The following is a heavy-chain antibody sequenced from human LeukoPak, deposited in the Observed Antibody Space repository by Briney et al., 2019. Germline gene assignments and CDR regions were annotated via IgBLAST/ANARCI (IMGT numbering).Heavy chain of an antibody. J-gene: IGHJ6*03. CDR2: IYTSGST. V-gene: IGHV4-4*09. CDR1: GGSFDSKY. Sequence: PSETLSLTCSVSGGSFDSKYWSWIRQPPGKGLEWIGYIYTSGSTNFNPSLRSRVAMSIDTSKNQFSLKLSSVTAADTAVYYCARHLPFYYMDVWGKGTTVTVSS. CDR3: ARHLPFYYMDV.